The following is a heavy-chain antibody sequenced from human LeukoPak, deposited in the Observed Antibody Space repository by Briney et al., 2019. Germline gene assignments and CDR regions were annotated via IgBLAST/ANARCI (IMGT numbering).Heavy chain of an antibody. CDR2: MHYSGTT. CDR1: GGSISDYY. V-gene: IGHV4-59*01. CDR3: ARYIAGVGFYYFDY. D-gene: IGHD6-13*01. J-gene: IGHJ4*02. Sequence: SETLSLTCTVSGGSISDYYWNWIRQSPGKAPEWIGYMHYSGTTNYNPSLKSRVTISLDTSKNQFSLKLSSLTAADKAVYYCARYIAGVGFYYFDYWGQGTLVTVSS.